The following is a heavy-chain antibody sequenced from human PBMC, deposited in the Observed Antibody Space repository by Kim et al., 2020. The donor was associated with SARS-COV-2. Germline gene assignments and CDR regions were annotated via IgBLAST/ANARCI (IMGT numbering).Heavy chain of an antibody. J-gene: IGHJ6*02. CDR1: GGSISSYY. CDR2: IYYSGST. CDR3: ARLSGDGYNFYYYYYGMDV. D-gene: IGHD5-12*01. V-gene: IGHV4-59*08. Sequence: SETLSLTCTVSGGSISSYYWSWIRQPPGKGLEWIGYIYYSGSTNYNPSLKSRVTISVDTSKNQFSLKLSSVTAADTAVYYCARLSGDGYNFYYYYYGMDVWGQGTTVAVS.